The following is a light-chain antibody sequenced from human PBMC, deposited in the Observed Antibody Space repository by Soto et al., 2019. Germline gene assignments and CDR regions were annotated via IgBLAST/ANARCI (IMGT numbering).Light chain of an antibody. CDR3: QQYHTYST. Sequence: DIQMTQSPSTLSGSVGDRVIITCRASQSISSWLAWYQQKPGKAPKFLIYDASYLESGVPSRFSGSGSGTEFTLTISSLQPDDFATYYCQQYHTYSTFGQGTKVEIK. V-gene: IGKV1-5*01. CDR2: DAS. J-gene: IGKJ1*01. CDR1: QSISSW.